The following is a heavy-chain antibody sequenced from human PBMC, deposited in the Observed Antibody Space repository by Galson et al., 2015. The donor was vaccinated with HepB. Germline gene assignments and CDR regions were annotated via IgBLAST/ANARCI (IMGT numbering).Heavy chain of an antibody. D-gene: IGHD1-26*01. J-gene: IGHJ5*02. CDR1: GLTFSSYA. CDR3: ARGAGGFDP. V-gene: IGHV3-30-3*01. Sequence: SLRLSCAASGLTFSSYAMHWVRQAPGKGLEWVAVISYDGSNKYYADSVKGRFTISRDNSKNTLYLQMNSLRAEDTAVYYCARGAGGFDPWGQGTLVTVSS. CDR2: ISYDGSNK.